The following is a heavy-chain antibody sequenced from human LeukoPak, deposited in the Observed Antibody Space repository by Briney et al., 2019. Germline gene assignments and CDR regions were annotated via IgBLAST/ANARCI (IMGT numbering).Heavy chain of an antibody. V-gene: IGHV1-18*01. CDR2: ISAYNGNT. D-gene: IGHD1-26*01. Sequence: GAAGTVSFTGSGYTFTIYGISWVRRARGQGMEWMGWISAYNGNTNYAQKLQGRVTMTTDTSTSTAYMELRSLRSDDTAVYYCARGPHSGSYDYWGQGPLVTVSS. CDR1: GYTFTIYG. J-gene: IGHJ4*02. CDR3: ARGPHSGSYDY.